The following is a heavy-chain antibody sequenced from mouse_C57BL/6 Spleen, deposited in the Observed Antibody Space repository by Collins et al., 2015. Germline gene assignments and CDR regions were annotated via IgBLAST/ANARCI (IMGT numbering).Heavy chain of an antibody. CDR2: INPGSGGT. CDR3: ARYDGYLYYFDY. CDR1: GYAFTNYL. D-gene: IGHD2-3*01. J-gene: IGHJ2*01. Sequence: QVQLQQSGAELVRPGTSVKVSCKASGYAFTNYLIEWVKQRPGQGLEWIGVINPGSGGTNYNEKFKGKATLTADKSSSTAYMQLSSLTSDDSAVYFCARYDGYLYYFDYWGQGTTLTVSS. V-gene: IGHV1-54*01.